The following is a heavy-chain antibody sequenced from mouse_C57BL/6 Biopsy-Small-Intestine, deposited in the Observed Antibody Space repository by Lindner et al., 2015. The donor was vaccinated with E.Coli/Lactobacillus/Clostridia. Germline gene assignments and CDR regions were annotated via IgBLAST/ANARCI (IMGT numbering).Heavy chain of an antibody. V-gene: IGHV1-31*01. CDR3: ASWGYDFDQ. Sequence: VQLQESGPELVKPGASVKISCKASGYSFTGYYMLWVKQSHGNILDWIGYIYPYNGISSYSQKFKGKATLTVDKSSSTAYMELRSLTSEDTAVYYCASWGYDFDQWGQGTTLTVSS. D-gene: IGHD2-2*01. CDR2: IYPYNGIS. J-gene: IGHJ2*01. CDR1: GYSFTGYY.